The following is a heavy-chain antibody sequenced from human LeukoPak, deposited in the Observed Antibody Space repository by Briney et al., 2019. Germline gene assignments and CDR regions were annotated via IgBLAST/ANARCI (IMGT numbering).Heavy chain of an antibody. D-gene: IGHD3-16*01. Sequence: PSETLSLTCTVSGGSIRSYYWSWIRQPPGKGLEWIGFIYYTGNTNYNPSLESRVTVSVDTSKNQFSLKLSSVTAADSAVYYCARGGSGTWYIGYWGQGTLVTVSS. V-gene: IGHV4-59*01. CDR1: GGSIRSYY. CDR3: ARGGSGTWYIGY. CDR2: IYYTGNT. J-gene: IGHJ4*02.